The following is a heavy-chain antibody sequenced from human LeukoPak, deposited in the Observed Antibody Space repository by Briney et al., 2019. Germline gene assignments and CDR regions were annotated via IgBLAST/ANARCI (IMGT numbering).Heavy chain of an antibody. J-gene: IGHJ2*01. CDR3: ARCDHFEVAAKRDWYFDL. V-gene: IGHV1-46*01. Sequence: ASVKVSCKASGYTFTSYAMNWVRQATGQGLEWMGIINPSSGSTSYAQKFQGRVTMTRDMSTSTVYMEMSSLRSEDTAVYYCARCDHFEVAAKRDWYFDLWGRGTLVTASS. D-gene: IGHD2-15*01. CDR2: INPSSGST. CDR1: GYTFTSYA.